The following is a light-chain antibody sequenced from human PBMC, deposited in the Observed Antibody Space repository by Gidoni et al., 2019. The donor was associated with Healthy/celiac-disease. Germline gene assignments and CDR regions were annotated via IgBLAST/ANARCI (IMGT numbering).Light chain of an antibody. V-gene: IGKV1-5*03. CDR1: QSSSSW. Sequence: DIKMPQFPSTLSAFVGERATITFRASQSSSSWLDWYQQKPGKAPKLLIYKESSLERGVPARVSGSGSGTEFTLTSSRLQPDDFATYGCQQYRTFGQGTKVEIK. CDR2: KES. J-gene: IGKJ1*01. CDR3: QQYRT.